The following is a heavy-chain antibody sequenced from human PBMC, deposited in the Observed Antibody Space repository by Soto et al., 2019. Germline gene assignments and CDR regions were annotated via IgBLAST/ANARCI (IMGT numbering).Heavy chain of an antibody. J-gene: IGHJ4*02. V-gene: IGHV3-48*03. CDR3: ASHYYYDSSGGVF. CDR1: GFTFSSYE. Sequence: EVQLVESGGGLVQPGGSLRLSCAASGFTFSSYEMNWVRQAPGRGLEWVSYISSSGSTIYYADSVKGRFTISRDNAKNSLYLQMNSLRAEDTAVYYCASHYYYDSSGGVFWGQGTLVTVSS. D-gene: IGHD3-22*01. CDR2: ISSSGSTI.